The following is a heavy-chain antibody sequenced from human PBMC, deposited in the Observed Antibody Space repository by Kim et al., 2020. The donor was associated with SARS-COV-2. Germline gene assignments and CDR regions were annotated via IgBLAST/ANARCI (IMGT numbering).Heavy chain of an antibody. Sequence: GGSLRLSCAASGFTFSSYWMSWVRQAPGKGLEWVANIKHDGSERHFVDSVKGRFTISRDNAENSVYLQMNSLTAEDTAVYYCARVAYYDYIWGSYRRGNNNGMDVWGQGTTVTVSS. D-gene: IGHD3-16*02. CDR1: GFTFSSYW. V-gene: IGHV3-7*01. J-gene: IGHJ6*02. CDR2: IKHDGSER. CDR3: ARVAYYDYIWGSYRRGNNNGMDV.